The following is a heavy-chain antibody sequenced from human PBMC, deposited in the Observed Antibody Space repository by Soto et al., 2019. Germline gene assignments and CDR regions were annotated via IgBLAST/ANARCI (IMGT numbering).Heavy chain of an antibody. J-gene: IGHJ5*02. CDR1: GYTFTSYG. CDR2: ISAYNGNT. CDR3: ARGPKGGRILTGYWDWLDP. Sequence: ASVKVSCKASGYTFTSYGISWVRQAPGQGLEWMGWISAYNGNTNYAQKLQGRVTMTTDTSTSTAYMELRSLRSDDTAVYYCARGPKGGRILTGYWDWLDPWGQGTLVTVSS. D-gene: IGHD3-9*01. V-gene: IGHV1-18*01.